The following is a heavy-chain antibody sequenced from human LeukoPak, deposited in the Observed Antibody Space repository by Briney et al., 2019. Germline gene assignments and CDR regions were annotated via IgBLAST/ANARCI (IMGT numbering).Heavy chain of an antibody. V-gene: IGHV5-51*01. CDR2: IYPGDSDT. D-gene: IGHD6-19*01. CDR1: GYTFTSYW. Sequence: GESLKISCKGSGYTFTSYWIGWVRQMPGKGLEWMGTIYPGDSDTRYNPSFQGQVTISADKSTSTAYLQWSSLKASDTAMYYCARRYTSGETFEYWGQGTLVTVSS. CDR3: ARRYTSGETFEY. J-gene: IGHJ4*02.